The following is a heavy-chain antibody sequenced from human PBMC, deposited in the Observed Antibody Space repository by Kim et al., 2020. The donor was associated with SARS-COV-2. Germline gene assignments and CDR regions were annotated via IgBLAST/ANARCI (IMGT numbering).Heavy chain of an antibody. Sequence: ASVKVSCKASGYTFTDYFLHWVRQAPGQGLEWLGWINPNSGDSNFAQKFQGRVAMTRDTSISTAYMELTTLRSDDTAVYFCAIVLPGAAAGLDYWGQGT. D-gene: IGHD6-13*01. V-gene: IGHV1-2*02. J-gene: IGHJ4*02. CDR3: AIVLPGAAAGLDY. CDR2: INPNSGDS. CDR1: GYTFTDYF.